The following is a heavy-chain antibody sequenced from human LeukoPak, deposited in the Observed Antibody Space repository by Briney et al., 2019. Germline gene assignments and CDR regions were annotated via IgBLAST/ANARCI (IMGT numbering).Heavy chain of an antibody. D-gene: IGHD3-22*01. J-gene: IGHJ4*02. CDR1: GFTFSSYW. CDR2: INSDGSST. V-gene: IGHV3-74*01. CDR3: ARDLRPYYYDSSGHPFY. Sequence: GVSLRLSCAASGFTFSSYWMHWVRQAPGKGLVWVSRINSDGSSTSYADSVKGRFTISRDNAKNTLYLQMNSLRAEDTAVYYCARDLRPYYYDSSGHPFYWGQGTLVTVSS.